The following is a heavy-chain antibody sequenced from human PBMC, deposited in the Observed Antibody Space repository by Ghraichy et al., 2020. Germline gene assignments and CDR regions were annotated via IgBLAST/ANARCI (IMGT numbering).Heavy chain of an antibody. J-gene: IGHJ6*02. CDR3: AKERDTSGCYSFRGDYYGMDV. CDR2: ISYDGSNK. CDR1: GFTFSKYG. D-gene: IGHD6-19*01. Sequence: GGSLRLSCAVSGFTFSKYGMHWVRQAPGKGLEWVAVISYDGSNKYYADSGRFTISRDNSKNTLYLQMNFLRTEDTAVYYCAKERDTSGCYSFRGDYYGMDVWGQGTTVTVSS. V-gene: IGHV3-30*18.